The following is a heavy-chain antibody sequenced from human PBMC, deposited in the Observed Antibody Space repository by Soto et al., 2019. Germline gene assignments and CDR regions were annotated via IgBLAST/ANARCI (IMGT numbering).Heavy chain of an antibody. V-gene: IGHV3-30*18. CDR3: AKNNYDFWSGPIDY. J-gene: IGHJ4*02. CDR2: ISYDGSNK. D-gene: IGHD3-3*01. Sequence: PGGSLRLSCAASGFTFSSYGMHWVRQAPGKGLEWVAVISYDGSNKYYADSVKGRFTISRDNSKNTLYLQMNSLRAEDTAVYYCAKNNYDFWSGPIDYWGQGTLVTVSS. CDR1: GFTFSSYG.